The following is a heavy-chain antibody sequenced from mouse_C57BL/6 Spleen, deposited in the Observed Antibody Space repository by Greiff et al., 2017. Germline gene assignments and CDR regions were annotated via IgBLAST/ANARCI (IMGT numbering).Heavy chain of an antibody. Sequence: EVKLQQSGPELVKPGASVKISCKASGYTFTDYYMNWVKQSHGKSLEWIGDINPNNGGTSYNQKFKGKATLTVDKSSSTAYMELRSLTSEDSAVYYCARPAPAWFAYWGQGTLVTVSA. CDR3: ARPAPAWFAY. CDR2: INPNNGGT. V-gene: IGHV1-26*01. CDR1: GYTFTDYY. J-gene: IGHJ3*01.